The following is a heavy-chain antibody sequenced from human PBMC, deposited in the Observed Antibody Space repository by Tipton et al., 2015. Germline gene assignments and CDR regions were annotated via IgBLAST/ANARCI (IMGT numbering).Heavy chain of an antibody. Sequence: TLSLTCTVSGGSVSSGSYYWSWIRQPPGKGLEWIGNIYYSGSTNYNPSLKSRVTISVDTSKTQFSLKMSSVTASDTAVYYCARARGRHGGLFDSWGQGILVTVSS. J-gene: IGHJ4*02. CDR3: ARARGRHGGLFDS. CDR1: GGSVSSGSYY. CDR2: IYYSGST. V-gene: IGHV4-61*01. D-gene: IGHD4-23*01.